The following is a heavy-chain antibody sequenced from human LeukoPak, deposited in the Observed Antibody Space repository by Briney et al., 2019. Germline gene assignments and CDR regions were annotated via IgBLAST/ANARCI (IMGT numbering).Heavy chain of an antibody. Sequence: GASVTVSCKGSGYTFTGYYIHWVRQAPGQGLEWMGWINPKNGATHYAQNFLGRVTITRDTSIITAYMELSRLTSDDTAVYYCARDYTRNAFDIWGQGTMVTVSS. D-gene: IGHD2-2*01. J-gene: IGHJ3*02. CDR2: INPKNGAT. CDR3: ARDYTRNAFDI. V-gene: IGHV1-2*02. CDR1: GYTFTGYY.